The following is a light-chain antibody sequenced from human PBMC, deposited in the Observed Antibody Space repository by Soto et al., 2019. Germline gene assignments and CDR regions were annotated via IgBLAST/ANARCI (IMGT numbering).Light chain of an antibody. CDR1: QGISNY. J-gene: IGKJ4*01. Sequence: DIQMTQYPSAMSASVGDRDTSTCLASQGISNYLAWCQQKTGKVPKRLIYAAYSLQSGVPSRFSGSGSETEFSLTISSLHPEDFATYYCLQHNCYPLTGGGGTKLEIK. CDR2: AAY. CDR3: LQHNCYPLT. V-gene: IGKV1-17*03.